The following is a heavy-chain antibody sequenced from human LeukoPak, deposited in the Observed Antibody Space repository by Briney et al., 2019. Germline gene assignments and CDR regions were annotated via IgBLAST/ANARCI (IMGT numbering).Heavy chain of an antibody. Sequence: GGSLRLSCAASGFTFSSYSMNWVRQAPGKGLEWVSSISSSSSYIYYADSVKGRFTISRDNAKNSLYLQMNSLRAEDKAVYYCARDPPYSSSPFDYWGQGTLVTVSS. D-gene: IGHD6-19*01. V-gene: IGHV3-21*01. CDR2: ISSSSSYI. J-gene: IGHJ4*02. CDR1: GFTFSSYS. CDR3: ARDPPYSSSPFDY.